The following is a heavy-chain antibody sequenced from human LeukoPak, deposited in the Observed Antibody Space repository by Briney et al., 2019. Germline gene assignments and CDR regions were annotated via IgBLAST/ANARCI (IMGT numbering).Heavy chain of an antibody. V-gene: IGHV3-7*01. CDR3: ASDGGPFDH. Sequence: PGGPLRLSCAASGLTFSGYWMSWVRQAPGKGLGWVANINQGASEKYYVDSVRGRFTISRDNAKKSLTLQMNSLRVDDTAVYYCASDGGPFDHWGQGTLVTVSS. CDR2: INQGASEK. CDR1: GLTFSGYW. J-gene: IGHJ4*02. D-gene: IGHD3-3*01.